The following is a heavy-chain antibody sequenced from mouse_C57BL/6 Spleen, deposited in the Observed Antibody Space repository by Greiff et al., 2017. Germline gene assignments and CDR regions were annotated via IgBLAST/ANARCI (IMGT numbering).Heavy chain of an antibody. V-gene: IGHV1-64*01. CDR2: FHPNSGST. D-gene: IGHD3-3*01. CDR1: GYTFTSYW. J-gene: IGHJ1*03. Sequence: QVQLQQPGAELVKPGASVKLSCKASGYTFTSYWMHWVKQRPGPGLEWIGMFHPNSGSTNYNEKFKSKATLNVDKSSSTAYMQLGSLTSEDSAIYYCARGGDDWYFDVWGTGTTVTVSS. CDR3: ARGGDDWYFDV.